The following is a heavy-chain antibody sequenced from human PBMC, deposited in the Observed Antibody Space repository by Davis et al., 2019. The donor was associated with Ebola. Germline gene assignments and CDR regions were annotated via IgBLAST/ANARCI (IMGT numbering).Heavy chain of an antibody. CDR2: IIPIFGTA. D-gene: IGHD3-10*01. V-gene: IGHV1-69*13. CDR1: GGTFSSYA. J-gene: IGHJ4*02. Sequence: SVKVSCKASGGTFSSYAISWVRQAPGQGLEWMGGIIPIFGTANYAQKFQGRVTITADESTSTAYMELSSLRSEDTAMYYCARAPTWSQINYYCFDYWGQGTLVTASS. CDR3: ARAPTWSQINYYCFDY.